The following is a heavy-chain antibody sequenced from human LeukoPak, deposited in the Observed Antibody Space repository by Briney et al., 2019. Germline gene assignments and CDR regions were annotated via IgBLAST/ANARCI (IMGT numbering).Heavy chain of an antibody. J-gene: IGHJ4*02. CDR1: GYTLTELS. CDR2: FDPEDGET. V-gene: IGHV1-24*01. CDR3: ARVLSDLSGYCSSTSCYGIDY. D-gene: IGHD2-2*01. Sequence: ASVKVSCKVSGYTLTELSMHWVRQAPGKGLEWMGGFDPEDGETIYAQKFQGRVTMTEDTSTDTAYMELSSLRSEDTAVYYCARVLSDLSGYCSSTSCYGIDYWGQGTLVTVSS.